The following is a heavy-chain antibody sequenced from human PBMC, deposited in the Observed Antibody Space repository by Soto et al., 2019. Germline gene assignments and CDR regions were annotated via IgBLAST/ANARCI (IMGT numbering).Heavy chain of an antibody. Sequence: PGGSLRLSCAASGFTFSSYGMHWVRQAPGKGLEWVAVIWYDGSNKYYADSVKGRFTISRDNSKNTLYLQMNSLRAEDTAVYYCARDYFHSSGYFNDYWGQGTLVTVSS. CDR2: IWYDGSNK. CDR1: GFTFSSYG. CDR3: ARDYFHSSGYFNDY. J-gene: IGHJ4*02. D-gene: IGHD3-22*01. V-gene: IGHV3-33*01.